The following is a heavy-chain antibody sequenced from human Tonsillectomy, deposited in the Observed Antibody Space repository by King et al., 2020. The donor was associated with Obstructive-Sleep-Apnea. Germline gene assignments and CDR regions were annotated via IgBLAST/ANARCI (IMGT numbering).Heavy chain of an antibody. V-gene: IGHV3-30*04. J-gene: IGHJ6*02. CDR3: ARHRVVVVPTRNYYFGMDV. CDR1: GVTFSRYT. CDR2: ISYDGSNK. D-gene: IGHD2-15*01. Sequence: VQLVESGGGVVQPGTSLRLSCAASGVTFSRYTMHWVRQAPGKGLEWGSLISYDGSNKYYADSVKGRFTVSRDNSKNTLHVQMNSLRPEDTAVYYCARHRVVVVPTRNYYFGMDVWGQGTTVTVSS.